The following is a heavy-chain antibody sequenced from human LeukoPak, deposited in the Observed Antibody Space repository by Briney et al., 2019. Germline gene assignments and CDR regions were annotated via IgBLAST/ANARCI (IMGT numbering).Heavy chain of an antibody. Sequence: GESLKISCKGSGYSFTSYWIGWVRQMPGKGLEWMGIIYPGDSDTRYSPSFQGQVTISADKSISTAYLQWSSLKASDTAMYYCARDTRGYSYGSHDAFDIWGQGTMVTVSS. D-gene: IGHD5-18*01. CDR1: GYSFTSYW. J-gene: IGHJ3*02. V-gene: IGHV5-51*01. CDR2: IYPGDSDT. CDR3: ARDTRGYSYGSHDAFDI.